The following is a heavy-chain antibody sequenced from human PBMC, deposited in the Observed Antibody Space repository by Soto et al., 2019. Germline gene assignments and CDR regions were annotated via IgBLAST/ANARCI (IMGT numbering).Heavy chain of an antibody. J-gene: IGHJ5*02. CDR3: ARGRSSSKWFDP. D-gene: IGHD6-6*01. Sequence: QVQLQESGPGLVKTSETLSLTCTVSGGSVSSGSYYWSWMRQPPGKGLEWIGYIYYSGSSNYNPSLKSRVTISVDTSKSQFALKLSSVTAADTAVYYCARGRSSSKWFDPWGQGTLVTVSS. CDR2: IYYSGSS. V-gene: IGHV4-61*01. CDR1: GGSVSSGSYY.